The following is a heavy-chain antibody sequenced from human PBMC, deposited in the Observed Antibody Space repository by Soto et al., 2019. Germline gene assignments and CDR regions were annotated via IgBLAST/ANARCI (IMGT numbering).Heavy chain of an antibody. D-gene: IGHD6-13*01. J-gene: IGHJ6*02. Sequence: QVPLVESGGGVVQPGRSLRLSCAASGFTFNNYGMHWVRQAPGKGLELLAVNWHHVSIRSYANSVKGRFTISRDNSKNTLHLQISSLRAEETAVYYCARRQIPSPPGRAANARGGLYVWGQGTTFTFAS. CDR2: NWHHVSIR. CDR3: ARRQIPSPPGRAANARGGLYV. V-gene: IGHV3-33*01. CDR1: GFTFNNYG.